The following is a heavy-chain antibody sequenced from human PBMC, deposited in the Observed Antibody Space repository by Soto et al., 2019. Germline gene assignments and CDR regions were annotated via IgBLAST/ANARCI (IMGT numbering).Heavy chain of an antibody. J-gene: IGHJ6*02. CDR1: GFTFSSYA. V-gene: IGHV3-23*01. CDR3: AKVQAEYSYGYYGLSDYYYGMDV. D-gene: IGHD5-18*01. CDR2: ISGSGGST. Sequence: HPGGCLRLSCAASGFTFSSYAMSWVRQAPGKGLEWVSAISGSGGSTYYADFVKGRFTISRDNSKNTLYLHMNSLSAEDTAVYYCAKVQAEYSYGYYGLSDYYYGMDVWGQGTTVTVSS.